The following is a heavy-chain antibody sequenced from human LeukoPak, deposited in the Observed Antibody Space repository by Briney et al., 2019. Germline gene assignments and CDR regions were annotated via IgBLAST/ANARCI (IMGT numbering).Heavy chain of an antibody. J-gene: IGHJ6*03. Sequence: SETLSLTCAVYGGSFSGYYWGWIRQPPGKGLEWIGSIYHSGSTYYNPSLKSRVTISVDTSKNQFSLKLSSVTAADTAVYYCARAGGWIQLWAPYYMDVWGKGTTVTISS. CDR2: IYHSGST. V-gene: IGHV4-34*01. D-gene: IGHD5-18*01. CDR3: ARAGGWIQLWAPYYMDV. CDR1: GGSFSGYY.